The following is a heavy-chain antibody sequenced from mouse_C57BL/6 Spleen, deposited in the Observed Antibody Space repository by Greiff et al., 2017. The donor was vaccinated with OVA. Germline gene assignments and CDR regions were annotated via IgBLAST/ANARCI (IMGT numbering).Heavy chain of an antibody. CDR2: INPSSGGI. Sequence: VQLLQPGTDLVKPGASVKLSCTASGYTFTSYWMHWVKQSPGQGLEWIGYINPSSGGINYNETFKSRGTLTVDKSSSTVYLQLSRLTSEDTAMYYCARAYSSGYGWFAYWGNRALVTVAA. J-gene: IGHJ3*01. CDR1: GYTFTSYW. D-gene: IGHD1-1*01. V-gene: IGHV1-53*01. CDR3: ARAYSSGYGWFAY.